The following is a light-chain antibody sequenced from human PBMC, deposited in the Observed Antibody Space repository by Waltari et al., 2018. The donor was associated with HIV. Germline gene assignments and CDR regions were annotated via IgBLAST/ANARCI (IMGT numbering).Light chain of an antibody. CDR3: QQRSNPVT. CDR2: DAS. Sequence: EIVLTQSPDTLSLSPGERATLSCRASQSVSSYLAWYQQKPGQAPRLLIYDASNRATGIPARFSGSGSETDFTLTISSLEPEDFAVYYCQQRSNPVTFGQGTRLEIK. V-gene: IGKV3-11*01. J-gene: IGKJ2*01. CDR1: QSVSSY.